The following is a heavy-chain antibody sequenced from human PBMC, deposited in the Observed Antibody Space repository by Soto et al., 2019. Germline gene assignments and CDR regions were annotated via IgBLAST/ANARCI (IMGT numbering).Heavy chain of an antibody. CDR3: ARVIRYDSSGYYPTRAFDI. J-gene: IGHJ3*02. Sequence: PSETLSLTCAVYGGSFSGYYWSWIRQPPGKGLEWIGEINHSGSTNYNPSLKSRVTISVDTSKNQFSLKLSSVTAADTAVYYCARVIRYDSSGYYPTRAFDIWGQGTMVIVSS. V-gene: IGHV4-34*01. D-gene: IGHD3-22*01. CDR2: INHSGST. CDR1: GGSFSGYY.